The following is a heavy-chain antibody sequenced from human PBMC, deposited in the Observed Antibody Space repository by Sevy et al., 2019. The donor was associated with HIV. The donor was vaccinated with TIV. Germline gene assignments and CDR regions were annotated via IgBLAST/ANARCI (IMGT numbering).Heavy chain of an antibody. CDR1: GFTFSNAW. D-gene: IGHD3-10*01. CDR3: NTDGSTMVRGVRYFDY. Sequence: GGSLRLSCAASGFTFSNAWMSWVRQAPGKRLEWVGRIKSKTDGGTTDYAAPVKGRFTISRDDSKNTLYLQMNSLKTEDTAVYYCNTDGSTMVRGVRYFDYWGQGTLVTVSS. V-gene: IGHV3-15*01. J-gene: IGHJ4*02. CDR2: IKSKTDGGTT.